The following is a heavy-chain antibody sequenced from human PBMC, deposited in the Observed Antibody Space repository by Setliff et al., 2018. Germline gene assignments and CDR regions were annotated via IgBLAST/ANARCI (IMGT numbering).Heavy chain of an antibody. CDR2: INGDGSVA. V-gene: IGHV3-74*01. CDR3: TRDIVVFTDIDYYYSGMDG. D-gene: IGHD2-21*01. J-gene: IGHJ6*02. Sequence: GGSLRLSCAASGFAFNTYWMHWVRQVPGKGLVWVARINGDGSVANYADAVKGRFTISRDNAKNTLSLQMNTLKAEDTAVYYCTRDIVVFTDIDYYYSGMDGWGQGTAVTVSS. CDR1: GFAFNTYW.